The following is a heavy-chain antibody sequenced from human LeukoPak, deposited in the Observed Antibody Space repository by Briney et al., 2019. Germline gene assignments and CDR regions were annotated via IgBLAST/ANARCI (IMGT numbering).Heavy chain of an antibody. D-gene: IGHD6-13*01. CDR1: GGSISSGSYY. CDR2: IYTSGST. V-gene: IGHV4-61*02. CDR3: ARLAAAGTHY. J-gene: IGHJ4*02. Sequence: PSQTLSLTCTVSGGSISSGSYYWSWIRQPAGQGLEWIGRIYTSGSTNYNPSLKSRVTISVDTSKNQFSLKLSSVTAADTAVYYCARLAAAGTHYWGQGTLVTVSS.